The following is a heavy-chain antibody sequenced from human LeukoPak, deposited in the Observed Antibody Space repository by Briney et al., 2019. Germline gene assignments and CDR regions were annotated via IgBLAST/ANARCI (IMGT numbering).Heavy chain of an antibody. CDR3: ARHSSFGEVYYFDY. Sequence: PSETLSLTCTVSGGSISSYYWSWIRQPPGKGLEWIGYIYYSGSTNYNPSLKSRVTVSVDTSKNQFSLKLSSVTAADTAVYYCARHSSFGEVYYFDYWGQGTLVTVSS. V-gene: IGHV4-59*08. CDR1: GGSISSYY. D-gene: IGHD3-10*01. CDR2: IYYSGST. J-gene: IGHJ4*02.